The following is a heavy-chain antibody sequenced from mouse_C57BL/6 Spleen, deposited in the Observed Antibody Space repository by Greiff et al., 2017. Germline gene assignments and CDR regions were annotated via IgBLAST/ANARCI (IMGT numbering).Heavy chain of an antibody. CDR2: INPSSGYT. V-gene: IGHV1-4*01. J-gene: IGHJ4*01. CDR3: ARFDGHARDY. Sequence: QVQLQQSGAELARPGASVKMSCKASGYTFTSYTMHWVKQRPGKGLEWIGYINPSSGYTKYNQKFKDKATLTADKSYSTAYMQLSSLTSEDSAVYYCARFDGHARDYWGQGTSVTVSS. D-gene: IGHD2-3*01. CDR1: GYTFTSYT.